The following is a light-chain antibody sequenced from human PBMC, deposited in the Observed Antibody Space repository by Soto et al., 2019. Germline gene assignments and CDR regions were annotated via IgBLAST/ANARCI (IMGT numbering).Light chain of an antibody. Sequence: EVVLTQSPVTLFVSSGEETAPSCRASQSVTSYLAWYQQKPDQPPSLLIYDASKRAAGIPARFSGSRSGTDFTLTISSLEPEDFAVYYCQQRSDWFTFGQGTRLEI. CDR3: QQRSDWFT. CDR2: DAS. CDR1: QSVTSY. V-gene: IGKV3-11*01. J-gene: IGKJ5*01.